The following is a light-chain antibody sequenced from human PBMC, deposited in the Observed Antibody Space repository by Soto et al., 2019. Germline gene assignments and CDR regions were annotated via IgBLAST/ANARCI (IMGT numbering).Light chain of an antibody. V-gene: IGKV3-11*01. CDR3: QQRTRWPMT. Sequence: EIVFTQSPSTLSLSPAERVTLSCRASQNLHSFLNWYQQRPGQAPRPLIYDGSKRAAGVPDRISGDGSGTDYTLTISSLEPEDFAVYYCQQRTRWPMTFGQGTRLEIK. J-gene: IGKJ5*01. CDR1: QNLHSF. CDR2: DGS.